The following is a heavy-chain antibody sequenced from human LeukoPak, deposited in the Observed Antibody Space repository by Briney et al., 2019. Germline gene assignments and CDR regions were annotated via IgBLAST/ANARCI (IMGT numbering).Heavy chain of an antibody. CDR2: IDHSGST. J-gene: IGHJ4*02. CDR1: GYSISSGYY. Sequence: SETLSLTCSVSGYSISSGYYWGWIRQPPGKGLEWIGSIDHSGSTYYNPSLKSRVTISVVTSKNQFSLKLRSVTAADTAVYYCARERTPGSGYGVDYWGQGTVVTVSS. V-gene: IGHV4-38-2*02. CDR3: ARERTPGSGYGVDY. D-gene: IGHD6-25*01.